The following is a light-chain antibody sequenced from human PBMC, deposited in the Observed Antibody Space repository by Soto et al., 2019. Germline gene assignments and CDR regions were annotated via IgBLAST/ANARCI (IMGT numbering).Light chain of an antibody. V-gene: IGKV1-5*01. Sequence: DVEMTQSACTLPASVADRATITCWASQSINNLLAWYQQKPGKAPKFLIYDVSTLESGVPSRFSGSGSGTEFTLTISSLQPEDFATYYCQQYDSYPLTFGGGTKVDIK. CDR3: QQYDSYPLT. CDR1: QSINNL. CDR2: DVS. J-gene: IGKJ4*01.